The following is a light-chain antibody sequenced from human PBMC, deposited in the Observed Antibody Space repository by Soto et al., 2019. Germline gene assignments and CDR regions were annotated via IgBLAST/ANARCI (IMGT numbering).Light chain of an antibody. CDR2: GAS. CDR1: QGVASNF. Sequence: EIVLTQSPGTLSLSPGARATLSCRASQGVASNFLAWYQQKPGQAPRLLIYGASTRATGIPDRFSGRGSGTDFSLSISRQEPEDFAVYYCQQYANSPITFGQGTRLEIK. J-gene: IGKJ5*01. V-gene: IGKV3-20*01. CDR3: QQYANSPIT.